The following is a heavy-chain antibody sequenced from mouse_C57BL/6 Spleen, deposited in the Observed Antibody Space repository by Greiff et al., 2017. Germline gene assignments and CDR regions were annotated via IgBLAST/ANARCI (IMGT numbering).Heavy chain of an antibody. Sequence: VQLQQPGAELVKPGASVKLSCKASGYTFTSYWMQWVKQRPGQGLEWIGEIDPSDSYTNYNQKFKGKATLTVDTSSSTAYMQLSGLTSEDSAVYYCASHYYGSSRFAYWGQGTLVTVSA. CDR3: ASHYYGSSRFAY. CDR2: IDPSDSYT. D-gene: IGHD1-1*01. J-gene: IGHJ3*01. CDR1: GYTFTSYW. V-gene: IGHV1-50*01.